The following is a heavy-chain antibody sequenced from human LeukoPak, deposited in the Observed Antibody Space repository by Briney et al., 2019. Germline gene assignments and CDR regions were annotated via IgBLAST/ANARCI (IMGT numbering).Heavy chain of an antibody. D-gene: IGHD3-22*01. CDR2: IYSGGST. Sequence: GGSLRLSCAASGFTVSSNYMSWVRQAPGKGLEWVSVIYSGGSTYYADSVKGRFTISRDNSKNTLYLQMNSLRAKDTAVYYCARARRIVESYFDYWGQGTLVIVSS. CDR3: ARARRIVESYFDY. J-gene: IGHJ4*02. V-gene: IGHV3-53*01. CDR1: GFTVSSNY.